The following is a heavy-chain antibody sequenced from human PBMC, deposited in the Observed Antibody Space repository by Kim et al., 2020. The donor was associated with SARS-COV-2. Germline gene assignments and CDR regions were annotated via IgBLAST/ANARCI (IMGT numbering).Heavy chain of an antibody. CDR2: IYYSGSA. J-gene: IGHJ3*02. CDR3: ARADGECYAFDI. CDR1: GGSISGYY. D-gene: IGHD2-21*01. Sequence: SETLSLTCTVSGGSISGYYWSWIRQPPGKGLEWIGYIYYSGSANYNPSLKSRVTISVDTSNHQFSLTLSPLTAAEPAVYSRARADGECYAFDISGQGTLV. V-gene: IGHV4-59*13.